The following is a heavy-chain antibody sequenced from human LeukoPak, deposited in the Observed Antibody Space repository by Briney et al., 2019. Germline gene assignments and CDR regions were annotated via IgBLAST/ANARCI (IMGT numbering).Heavy chain of an antibody. D-gene: IGHD3-22*01. CDR3: ATIHEYYYDSSGYYY. CDR1: GYTLTELS. J-gene: IGHJ4*02. V-gene: IGHV1-24*01. Sequence: ASVKVSCKVSGYTLTELSMHWVRQAPGKGLEWVGGFDLEDGETIYAQKFQGRVTMTEDTSTDTAYLELSSLRSEDTAVYYCATIHEYYYDSSGYYYWGQGTLVTVSS. CDR2: FDLEDGET.